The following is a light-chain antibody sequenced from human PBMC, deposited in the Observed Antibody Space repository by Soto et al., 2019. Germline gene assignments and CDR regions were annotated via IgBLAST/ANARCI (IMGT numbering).Light chain of an antibody. CDR1: SSNIGTNT. Sequence: QSVLTQPPSASGTPGQRVPISCSGSSSNIGTNTVNWYQQLPGTAPKLMIYEVSNRPSGVSNRFSGSKSGNTASLTISGLQAEDEADYYCSSYTSSSTQVVFGGGTKLTVL. CDR3: SSYTSSSTQVV. CDR2: EVS. J-gene: IGLJ2*01. V-gene: IGLV1-44*01.